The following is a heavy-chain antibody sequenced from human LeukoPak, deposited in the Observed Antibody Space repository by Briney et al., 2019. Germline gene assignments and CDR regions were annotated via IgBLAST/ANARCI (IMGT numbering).Heavy chain of an antibody. D-gene: IGHD2-8*01. CDR3: ARRGCTNGVCPGYIAY. Sequence: HGESLKISCKGCGYSFTSYWIGWVRQMPGKGLEWMGIIYRGDSDTRYSPSFQGQVTISADKSISTAYLQWSSLKASDTAMYYCARRGCTNGVCPGYIAYWSQGTLVTVSS. V-gene: IGHV5-51*01. CDR1: GYSFTSYW. CDR2: IYRGDSDT. J-gene: IGHJ4*02.